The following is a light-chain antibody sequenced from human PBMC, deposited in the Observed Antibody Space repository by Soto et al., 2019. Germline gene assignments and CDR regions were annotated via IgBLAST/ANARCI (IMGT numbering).Light chain of an antibody. Sequence: QSALTQPASVSGSPGQSITISCSGTSSDVGGYNYVSWYQQHPGKAPKLIIFEVSSRPLGVSNRFSGSKSGNTASLTISWLQAEDEADYYCSSYAGSNIVLFGGGTKLTVL. V-gene: IGLV2-14*01. CDR2: EVS. CDR3: SSYAGSNIVL. CDR1: SSDVGGYNY. J-gene: IGLJ2*01.